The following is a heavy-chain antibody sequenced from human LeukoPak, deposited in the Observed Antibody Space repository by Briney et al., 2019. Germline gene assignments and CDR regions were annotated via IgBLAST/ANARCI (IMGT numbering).Heavy chain of an antibody. Sequence: GGSLRLSCAASGFTFSSYNMNWVRQAPGKGLQWVSYISSSGGTIYYADSVKGRFTISRDNSKNTLYLQLNSLRVDDAAIYYCAKHRRSTLVTAYFDSWGQGTLVTVSS. D-gene: IGHD2-21*02. J-gene: IGHJ4*02. CDR3: AKHRRSTLVTAYFDS. CDR2: ISSSGGTI. V-gene: IGHV3-48*01. CDR1: GFTFSSYN.